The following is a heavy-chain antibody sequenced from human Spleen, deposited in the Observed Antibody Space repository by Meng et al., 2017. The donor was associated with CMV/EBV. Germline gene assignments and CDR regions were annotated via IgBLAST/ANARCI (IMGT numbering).Heavy chain of an antibody. CDR2: ISSSGSTI. Sequence: GESLKISCAASGFTFSSHEMNWVRQAPGKGLEWVSYISSSGSTIYYADSVKGRFTISRDNAKNSLYLQMNSLRAEDTALYYCARARVGTTIGAIDYWGQGTLVTVSS. CDR1: GFTFSSHE. D-gene: IGHD1-26*01. CDR3: ARARVGTTIGAIDY. V-gene: IGHV3-48*03. J-gene: IGHJ4*02.